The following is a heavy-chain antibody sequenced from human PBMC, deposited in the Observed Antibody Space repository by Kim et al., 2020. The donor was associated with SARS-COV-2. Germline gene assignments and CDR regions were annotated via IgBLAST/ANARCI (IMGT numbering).Heavy chain of an antibody. J-gene: IGHJ5*02. V-gene: IGHV4-39*01. Sequence: NPSLKSGVTISVDTSKNQCSLKLSSVTAADTAVYYCARHQAAAGDNWFDPWGQGTLVTVSS. CDR3: ARHQAAAGDNWFDP. D-gene: IGHD6-13*01.